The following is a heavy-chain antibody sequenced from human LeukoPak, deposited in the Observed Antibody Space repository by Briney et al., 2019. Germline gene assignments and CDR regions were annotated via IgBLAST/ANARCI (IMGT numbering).Heavy chain of an antibody. D-gene: IGHD3-16*01. CDR3: ARSMMGDAFDI. Sequence: GGTLRLSCAASGFTFSSYGMSWVRQAPGKGLEWVSAISGSGGSTYYADSVKGRFTISRDNSKNTLYLQMNSLRAEDTAVYYCARSMMGDAFDIWGQGTMVTVSS. V-gene: IGHV3-23*01. CDR2: ISGSGGST. CDR1: GFTFSSYG. J-gene: IGHJ3*02.